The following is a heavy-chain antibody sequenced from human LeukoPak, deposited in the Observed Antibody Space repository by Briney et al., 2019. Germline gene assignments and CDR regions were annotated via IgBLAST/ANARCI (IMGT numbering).Heavy chain of an antibody. CDR3: ATGRGAVDAFDI. V-gene: IGHV4-31*03. Sequence: PSETLSLTCTVSGGSVSSGGYYWNWIRQHPGKGLEWIGYIYYSGSACHNPSLKSRITISVDTSKNQFSLKLSSVTAADTAIFYCATGRGAVDAFDIWGQGTMVTVSS. J-gene: IGHJ3*02. CDR2: IYYSGSA. CDR1: GGSVSSGGYY. D-gene: IGHD4/OR15-4a*01.